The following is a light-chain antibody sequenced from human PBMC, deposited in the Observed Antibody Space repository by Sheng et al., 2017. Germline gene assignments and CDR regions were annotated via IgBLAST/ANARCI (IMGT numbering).Light chain of an antibody. CDR2: EVT. CDR1: SSDVGAYNF. J-gene: IGLJ1*01. Sequence: QSALTQPPSASGSPGQSVTISCTGTSSDVGAYNFVSWYQQHPGKAPKLIIYEVTKRPSGVPDRFSGSKSANTASLTVSGLQAEDEADYYCSSHAGINFVYVFGTGTRVTVL. CDR3: SSHAGINFVYV. V-gene: IGLV2-8*01.